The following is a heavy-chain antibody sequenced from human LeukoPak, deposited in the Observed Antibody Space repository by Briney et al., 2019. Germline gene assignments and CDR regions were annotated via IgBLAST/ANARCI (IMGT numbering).Heavy chain of an antibody. CDR2: TSSSGSTI. V-gene: IGHV3-48*03. CDR3: ASAAGKIGGWFDP. D-gene: IGHD6-13*01. Sequence: GGSLRLSCAASGFTFSSYEMNWVRQAPGKGLEWVSYTSSSGSTIYYADSVKGRFTISRDNAKNSLYLQMNSLRAEDTAVYYCASAAGKIGGWFDPWGQGTLVTVSS. J-gene: IGHJ5*02. CDR1: GFTFSSYE.